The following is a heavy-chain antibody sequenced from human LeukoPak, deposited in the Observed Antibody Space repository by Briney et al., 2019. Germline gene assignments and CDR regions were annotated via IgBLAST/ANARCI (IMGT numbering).Heavy chain of an antibody. Sequence: GGSLRLSCAASGFTFSSYGMHWVRQAPGKGLEWVAFIRYDGSNKYYADSVKGRFTISRDNSKNTLYLQMNSLRAEDTAVYYCAKDLSYSSSPGPRFDYWGQGTLVTVSS. CDR1: GFTFSSYG. V-gene: IGHV3-30*02. D-gene: IGHD6-6*01. J-gene: IGHJ4*02. CDR2: IRYDGSNK. CDR3: AKDLSYSSSPGPRFDY.